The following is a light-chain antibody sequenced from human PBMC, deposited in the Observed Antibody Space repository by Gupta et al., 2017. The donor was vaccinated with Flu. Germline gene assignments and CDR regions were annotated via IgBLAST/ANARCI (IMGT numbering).Light chain of an antibody. CDR3: QAWNSCVWV. V-gene: IGLV3-1*01. CDR1: KLADKF. J-gene: IGLJ3*02. CDR2: EDY. Sequence: SELTQQPSVSVSPGQTATSACSGHKLADKFTSCYQHIPGPSPVLVLYEDYKPPAGIPDRFSGYTSETTAPRXRXGTQAGXEDDYYCQAWNSCVWVFGGGTTLTVL.